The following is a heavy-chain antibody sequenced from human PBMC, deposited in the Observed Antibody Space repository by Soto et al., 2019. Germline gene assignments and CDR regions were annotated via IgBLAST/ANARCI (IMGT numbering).Heavy chain of an antibody. D-gene: IGHD3-10*01. Sequence: EVQLVESGGGLDQPGGSLRLSCAASEFKFSHFWMNWVRQAPWKGMEWVANIKSDGSEKYYADSVKGRFTFSRDNAKNTLYLQMDSLRVEDTAVYYCARCRSYGMEGVERAVDIWGQGTKVTVSS. V-gene: IGHV3-7*03. J-gene: IGHJ3*02. CDR2: IKSDGSEK. CDR1: EFKFSHFW. CDR3: ARCRSYGMEGVERAVDI.